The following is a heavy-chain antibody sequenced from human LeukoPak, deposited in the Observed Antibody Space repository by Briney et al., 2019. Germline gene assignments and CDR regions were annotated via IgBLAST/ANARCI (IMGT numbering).Heavy chain of an antibody. V-gene: IGHV3-7*05. CDR2: IKEDGSEK. CDR1: GFTFSTYW. J-gene: IGHJ4*02. D-gene: IGHD7-27*01. Sequence: PGGSLRLSCAASGFTFSTYWMNWVSQTPGKGLQWVANIKEDGSEKSYVDSVKGRFTISRDNAQNSLYLQMNRLRGEDTAVYYCARGANWAADYWGQGTLVTVSS. CDR3: ARGANWAADY.